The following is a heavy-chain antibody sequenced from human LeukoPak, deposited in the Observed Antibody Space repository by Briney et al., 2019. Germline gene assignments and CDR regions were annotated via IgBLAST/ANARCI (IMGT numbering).Heavy chain of an antibody. Sequence: GASVKVSCKASGYTFTDYCIHWVRQAPGQGLEWMGWINPNSGGTNYAQTFQGRVTMTRDTSITTAYLELSRLRSDDTAVYYCARIGYNHHLDYWGQGTLVTVSS. CDR1: GYTFTDYC. CDR2: INPNSGGT. CDR3: ARIGYNHHLDY. J-gene: IGHJ4*02. V-gene: IGHV1-2*02. D-gene: IGHD5-24*01.